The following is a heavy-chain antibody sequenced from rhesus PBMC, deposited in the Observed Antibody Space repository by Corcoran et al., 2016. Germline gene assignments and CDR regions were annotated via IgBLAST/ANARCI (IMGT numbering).Heavy chain of an antibody. Sequence: QVQLQQWGEGLVKPSETLSLTCAVYGGSLSGYYYWSWIRQPPGKGLEWIGYIYGNSASTNYNPSLKNRVTISKDTSKNQFSLKLSSGTASDTAVYYCAIDIAGFDYWGQGVLVTVSS. CDR1: GGSLSGYYY. J-gene: IGHJ4*01. D-gene: IGHD1-1-1*01. V-gene: IGHV4-73*01. CDR2: IYGNSAST. CDR3: AIDIAGFDY.